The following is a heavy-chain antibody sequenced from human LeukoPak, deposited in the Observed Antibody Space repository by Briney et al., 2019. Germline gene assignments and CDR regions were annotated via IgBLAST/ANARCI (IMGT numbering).Heavy chain of an antibody. Sequence: GASVKVSCKASGYTFTTYGISWVRQAPGQGLEWMGGIIPIFGTANYAQKFQGRVTITADESTSTAYMELSSLGSEDTAVYYCAREGYCSGGSCYELDYWGQGTLVTVSS. CDR3: AREGYCSGGSCYELDY. D-gene: IGHD2-15*01. CDR1: GYTFTTYG. J-gene: IGHJ4*02. CDR2: IIPIFGTA. V-gene: IGHV1-69*13.